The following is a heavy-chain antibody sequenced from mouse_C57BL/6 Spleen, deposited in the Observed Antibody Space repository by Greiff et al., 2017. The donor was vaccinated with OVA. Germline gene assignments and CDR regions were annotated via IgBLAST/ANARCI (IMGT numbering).Heavy chain of an antibody. CDR2: ISYDGSN. CDR1: GYSITSCYY. CDR3: ARVDGYYDFDY. V-gene: IGHV3-6*01. D-gene: IGHD2-3*01. J-gene: IGHJ2*01. Sequence: EVKLQESGPGLVKPSQSLSLTCSVTGYSITSCYYWNWIRQFPGNKLEWMGYISYDGSNNYNPSLKNRISITRDTSKNQFFLKLNSVTTEDTATYYCARVDGYYDFDYWGQGTTLTVSS.